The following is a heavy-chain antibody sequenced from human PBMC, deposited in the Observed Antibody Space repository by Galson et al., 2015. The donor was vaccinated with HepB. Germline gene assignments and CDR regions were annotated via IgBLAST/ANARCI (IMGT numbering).Heavy chain of an antibody. Sequence: SLRLSCAASGFTFRNYNMVWVRQAPGKGLEWVSFISSSSTVKKYADSVTGRFTISRDNAQNSLYLHMNSLRAEDTAVYFCVRDFEDFWSGATPGRFDPWGQGTLVTVSP. D-gene: IGHD3-3*01. CDR1: GFTFRNYN. CDR3: VRDFEDFWSGATPGRFDP. V-gene: IGHV3-11*06. J-gene: IGHJ5*02. CDR2: ISSSSTVK.